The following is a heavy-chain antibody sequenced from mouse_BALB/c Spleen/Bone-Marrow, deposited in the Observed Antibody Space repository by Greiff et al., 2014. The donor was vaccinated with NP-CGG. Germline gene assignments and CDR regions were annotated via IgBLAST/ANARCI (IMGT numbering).Heavy chain of an antibody. Sequence: VQRVESGAELARPGASVKMSCKASGYTFTSYTMHWVKQRPGQGLEWIGYINPSSGYTNYNQKFKDKATLTADKSSSTAYMQLGSLTSEDSAVYYCALANWDIGGPFAYWGQGTLVTVSA. D-gene: IGHD4-1*01. CDR3: ALANWDIGGPFAY. CDR2: INPSSGYT. J-gene: IGHJ3*01. V-gene: IGHV1-4*01. CDR1: GYTFTSYT.